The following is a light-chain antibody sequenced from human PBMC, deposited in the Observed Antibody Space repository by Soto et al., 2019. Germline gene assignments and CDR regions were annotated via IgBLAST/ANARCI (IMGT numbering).Light chain of an antibody. V-gene: IGKV3-15*01. CDR1: QSVSRR. J-gene: IGKJ1*01. Sequence: EIIMTQYPDILSVSPGERATLSCRASQSVSRRLAWYQQKPGQAPRLLIHDASTRATGVPARFSGSGSGTEFTLTINSLQAEDFAIYYCQHYNNWPPWTFGQGTKVEIK. CDR2: DAS. CDR3: QHYNNWPPWT.